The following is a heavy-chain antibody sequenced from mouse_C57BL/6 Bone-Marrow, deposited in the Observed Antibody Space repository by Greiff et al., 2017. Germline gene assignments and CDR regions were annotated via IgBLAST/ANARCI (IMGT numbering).Heavy chain of an antibody. D-gene: IGHD6-1*01. CDR1: GFNIKDDY. J-gene: IGHJ2*01. CDR3: TTLLPPGESLYYFDY. CDR2: IDPENGDT. Sequence: DVKLVESGAELVRPGASVKLSCTAAGFNIKDDYMHWVKQRPEQGLEWIGWIDPENGDTEYASKFQGQATITADTSSNTAYLQLSSLTSEDTAFYYCTTLLPPGESLYYFDYWGQGTTLPVSS. V-gene: IGHV14-4*01.